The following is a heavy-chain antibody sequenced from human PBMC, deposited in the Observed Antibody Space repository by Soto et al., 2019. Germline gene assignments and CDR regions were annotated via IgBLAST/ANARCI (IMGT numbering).Heavy chain of an antibody. Sequence: EVQLVESGGGLVQPGRSLRLSCAASGFTFDDYAMHWVRQAPGKGLEWVSGISWNSGSIGYADSVKGRFTISRDNAKNSLYLQMDSLSAEGTALYYCAKGTVVVVPAAMYEGHDAFDIWGQGTMVTVSS. V-gene: IGHV3-9*01. CDR1: GFTFDDYA. CDR3: AKGTVVVVPAAMYEGHDAFDI. J-gene: IGHJ3*02. CDR2: ISWNSGSI. D-gene: IGHD2-2*01.